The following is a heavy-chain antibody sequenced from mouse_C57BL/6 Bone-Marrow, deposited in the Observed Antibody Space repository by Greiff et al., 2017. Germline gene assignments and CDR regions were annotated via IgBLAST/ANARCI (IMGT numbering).Heavy chain of an antibody. V-gene: IGHV1-47*01. CDR2: FHPYNDDT. CDR3: ARSSTFFYYFDY. J-gene: IGHJ2*01. CDR1: GYTFTTYP. Sequence: VQLQQSEAELVKPGASVKMSCKASGYTFTTYPIEWMKQNHGKSLEWIGNFHPYNDDTKYNEKFKGKATLTVEKSSNTVYLELSRLTSDDSAVYYCARSSTFFYYFDYWGQGTTLTGSS. D-gene: IGHD5-1*01.